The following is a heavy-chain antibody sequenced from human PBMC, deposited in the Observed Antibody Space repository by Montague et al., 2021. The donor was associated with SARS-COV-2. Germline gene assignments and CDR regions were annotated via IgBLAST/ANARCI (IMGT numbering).Heavy chain of an antibody. CDR3: VRDTGSAQAGFDA. CDR2: THYRSEWTS. Sequence: CAISGDSVGGKAAACKWVRQTPSRHPARLVGTHYRSEWTSDYATSVEGRISIDPDTSKNQFFLHLRSVTPEDTGVYYCVRDTGSAQAGFDAWGQGTLVTVSS. V-gene: IGHV6-1*01. D-gene: IGHD4-17*01. CDR1: GDSVGGKAAA. J-gene: IGHJ4*02.